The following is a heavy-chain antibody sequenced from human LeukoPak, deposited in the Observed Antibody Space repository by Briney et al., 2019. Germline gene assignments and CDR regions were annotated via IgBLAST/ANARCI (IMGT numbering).Heavy chain of an antibody. CDR2: ISSDGSGK. J-gene: IGHJ4*02. D-gene: IGHD1-26*01. CDR3: GRVRPGDADY. Sequence: PGGSLRLSCAASGFTFSTYWMTWIRQVPGKGLEWVASISSDGSGKYYMDSVKGRFTISRDNAKNSLFLQMNSLGAEDTAVYHCGRVRPGDADYWGQGTLVTVSS. CDR1: GFTFSTYW. V-gene: IGHV3-7*01.